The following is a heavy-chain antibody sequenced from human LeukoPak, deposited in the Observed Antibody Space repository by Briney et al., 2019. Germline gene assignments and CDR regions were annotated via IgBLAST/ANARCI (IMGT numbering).Heavy chain of an antibody. V-gene: IGHV4-34*01. D-gene: IGHD6-6*01. Sequence: SETLSLTCAVYGGSFSGYYWSWIRQPPGKGLEWIGEINHSGSTNYNPSLKSRVTISVDRSKNQFSLKLSSVTAADTAVYYCARDWDPYSSSSGYFDYWGQGTLVTVSS. CDR1: GGSFSGYY. CDR2: INHSGST. CDR3: ARDWDPYSSSSGYFDY. J-gene: IGHJ4*02.